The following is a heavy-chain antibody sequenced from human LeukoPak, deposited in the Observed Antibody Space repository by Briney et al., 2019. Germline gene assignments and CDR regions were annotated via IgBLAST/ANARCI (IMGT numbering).Heavy chain of an antibody. CDR3: AKDLRGYGTYYFDY. V-gene: IGHV3-23*01. CDR2: ISGSGGST. J-gene: IGHJ4*02. CDR1: GFTFGSYA. Sequence: GGSLRLSCAASGFTFGSYAMSWARQAPGKGLEWVSAISGSGGSTYYADSVKGRFTISRDNSKNTLYLQMNSLRAEDTAVYYCAKDLRGYGTYYFDYWGQGTLVTVSS. D-gene: IGHD4-17*01.